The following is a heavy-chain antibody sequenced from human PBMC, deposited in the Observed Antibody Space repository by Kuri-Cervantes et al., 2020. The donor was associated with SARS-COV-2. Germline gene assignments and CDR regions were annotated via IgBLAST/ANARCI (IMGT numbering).Heavy chain of an antibody. CDR3: ARVMKDYDFWSGYSEYQNWFDP. J-gene: IGHJ5*02. D-gene: IGHD3-3*01. CDR1: GFTFSSYA. Sequence: GESLKISCAASGFTFSSYAMSWVRQAPGKGLEWVANIKQDGSEKYYVDSVKGRFTISRDNAKNSLYLQMNSLRAEDTAVYYCARVMKDYDFWSGYSEYQNWFDPWGQGTLVTVSS. V-gene: IGHV3-7*01. CDR2: IKQDGSEK.